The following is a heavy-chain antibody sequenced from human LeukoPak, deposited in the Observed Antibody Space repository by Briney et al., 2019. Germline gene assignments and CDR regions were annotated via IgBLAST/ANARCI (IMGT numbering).Heavy chain of an antibody. J-gene: IGHJ5*02. CDR1: GGSFSGYY. D-gene: IGHD3-16*02. CDR2: IYYSGST. CDR3: ARARTSIRIMITFGGVIDRFDP. Sequence: SETLSLTCAVYGGSFSGYYWSWIRQPPGKGLEWIGYIYYSGSTYYNPSLKSRVTISVDTSKNQFSLKLSSVTAADTAVYYCARARTSIRIMITFGGVIDRFDPWGQGTLVTVSS. V-gene: IGHV4-34*09.